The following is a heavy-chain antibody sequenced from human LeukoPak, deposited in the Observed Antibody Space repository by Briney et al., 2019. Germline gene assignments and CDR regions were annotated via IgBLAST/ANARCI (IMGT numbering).Heavy chain of an antibody. CDR1: GFTFSSYW. J-gene: IGHJ5*02. Sequence: GGSLRLSCAASGFTFSSYWMSWVRQAPGKGLEWVANINKDGTEKYYVDSVKGRFTISRDNAKNSLYLQMNSLRAEDTAVYYCARESYYYDSSGYYYSGANWFDPWGQGTLVTVSS. D-gene: IGHD3-22*01. CDR3: ARESYYYDSSGYYYSGANWFDP. V-gene: IGHV3-7*01. CDR2: INKDGTEK.